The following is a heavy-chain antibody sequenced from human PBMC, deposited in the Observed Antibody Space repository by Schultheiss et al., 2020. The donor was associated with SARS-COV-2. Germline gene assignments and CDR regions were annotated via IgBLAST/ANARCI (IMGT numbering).Heavy chain of an antibody. CDR3: VRGSNDWYGIDY. CDR1: GFTFSSYS. Sequence: GGSLRLSCTASGFTFSSYSMYWVRQAPGKGLEYVSAISSNGGSTYYADSVKGRFTISRDNAKNTLYLQLNSLRGEDTAVYYCVRGSNDWYGIDYWGQGTLVTVSS. J-gene: IGHJ4*02. CDR2: ISSNGGST. D-gene: IGHD6-19*01. V-gene: IGHV3-64*04.